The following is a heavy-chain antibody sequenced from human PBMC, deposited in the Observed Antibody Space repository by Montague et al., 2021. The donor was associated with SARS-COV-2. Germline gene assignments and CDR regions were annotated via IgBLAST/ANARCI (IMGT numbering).Heavy chain of an antibody. CDR2: IYYSGTT. J-gene: IGHJ6*02. CDR3: ARVVRYYDVLSGYTEYYYYGMDV. V-gene: IGHV4-59*01. D-gene: IGHD3-3*01. Sequence: SETLSLTCTVSGGSISSYFWSWIRQPPGKGLEWIGSIYYSGTTNYSPSLKSRVTISVDTSKNQFSLKLSSVTAADTAVYYCARVVRYYDVLSGYTEYYYYGMDVWGQGTTVTVSS. CDR1: GGSISSYF.